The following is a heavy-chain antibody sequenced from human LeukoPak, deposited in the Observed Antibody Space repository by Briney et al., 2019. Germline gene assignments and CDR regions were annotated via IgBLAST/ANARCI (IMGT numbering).Heavy chain of an antibody. CDR1: GGSISSYY. CDR3: AREGYCSGDSCYESV. D-gene: IGHD2-15*01. Sequence: SETLSLTCTVSGGSISSYYWSWIRQPPGKGLEWIGYIYYSGSTNYNPSLKSRVTISVDKSKNQFSLKLSSVTAADTAVYYCAREGYCSGDSCYESVWGQGTLVTVSS. V-gene: IGHV4-59*12. J-gene: IGHJ4*02. CDR2: IYYSGST.